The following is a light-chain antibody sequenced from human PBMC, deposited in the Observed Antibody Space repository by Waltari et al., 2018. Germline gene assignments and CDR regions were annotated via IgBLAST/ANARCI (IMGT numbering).Light chain of an antibody. V-gene: IGKV1-33*01. CDR3: QQYDNLSYT. Sequence: DIQMTQSPSSLSASVGDRVTITCQASQDISNYLNGYQQKPGKAPKLLIYDASNLETGVPSRFSGSGSGTDFTFTISSLQPEDIATYYCQQYDNLSYTFGQGTKLEIK. CDR2: DAS. CDR1: QDISNY. J-gene: IGKJ2*01.